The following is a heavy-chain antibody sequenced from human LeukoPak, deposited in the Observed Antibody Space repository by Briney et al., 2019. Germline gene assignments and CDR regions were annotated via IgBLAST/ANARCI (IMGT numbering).Heavy chain of an antibody. CDR2: IIPIFGTA. V-gene: IGHV1-69*05. J-gene: IGHJ5*02. Sequence: GSSVKVSCKASGGTFSSYAISWVRQAPGQGLEWMGGIIPIFGTASYAQKFQGRVTITTDESTSTAYMELSSLRSEDTAVYYCARARGITYYDFWSGYYNWFDPWGQGTLVTVSS. D-gene: IGHD3-3*01. CDR3: ARARGITYYDFWSGYYNWFDP. CDR1: GGTFSSYA.